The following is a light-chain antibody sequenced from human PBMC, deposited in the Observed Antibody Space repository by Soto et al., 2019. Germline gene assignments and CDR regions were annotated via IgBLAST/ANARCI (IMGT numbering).Light chain of an antibody. CDR2: DAS. CDR3: QQYKKWPRT. J-gene: IGKJ1*01. V-gene: IGKV1-5*01. Sequence: DIQMTQSPSTLSASVGDRVTITCRASQSVSGWLAWYQQKPGKAPKLLIYDASSLVRGVPLRFSGSGSGTEFTLTISSLQSEDFAVYYCQQYKKWPRTFGHGTKVDIK. CDR1: QSVSGW.